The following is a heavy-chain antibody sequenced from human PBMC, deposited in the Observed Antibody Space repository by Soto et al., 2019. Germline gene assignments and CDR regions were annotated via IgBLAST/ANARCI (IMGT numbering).Heavy chain of an antibody. CDR2: ISGGGGTT. CDR1: GFTFSNFA. V-gene: IGHV3-23*01. D-gene: IGHD2-2*01. CDR3: EKRGRCSSTSCYSGP. Sequence: PGGSLRLSCAASGFTFSNFAMSWVRQAPGKGLEWVSVISGGGGTTYYADSVKGRFTISRDNSKNTLYLQMNSLRAEDTAVYYCEKRGRCSSTSCYSGPWGQGTLVTVSS. J-gene: IGHJ5*02.